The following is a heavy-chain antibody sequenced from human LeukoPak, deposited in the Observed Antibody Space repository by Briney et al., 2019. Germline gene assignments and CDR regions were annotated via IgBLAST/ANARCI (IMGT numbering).Heavy chain of an antibody. CDR1: GFTFSSHG. V-gene: IGHV3-33*06. J-gene: IGHJ4*02. CDR3: AKDRSTVTRTFDY. Sequence: GGSLRLPCAASGFTFSSHGMHWVRQAPGKGLEWVAVIWSDGSNKYCADSVKGRFTISRDNSKNTLYLQMNSLRAEDTAVYYCAKDRSTVTRTFDYRGQGTLVTVSS. D-gene: IGHD4-17*01. CDR2: IWSDGSNK.